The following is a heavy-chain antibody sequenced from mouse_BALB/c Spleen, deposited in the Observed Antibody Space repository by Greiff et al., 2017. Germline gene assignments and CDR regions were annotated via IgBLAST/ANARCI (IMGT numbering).Heavy chain of an antibody. CDR2: ISSGGST. V-gene: IGHV5-6-5*01. Sequence: EVKLVESGGGLVKPGGSLKLSCAASGFTFSSYAMSWVRQTPEKRLEWVASISSGGSTYYPDSVKGRFTISRDNARNILYLQMSSLRSEDTAMYYCARDYYGSSRYWYLDVWGAGTTVTVSS. J-gene: IGHJ1*01. CDR3: ARDYYGSSRYWYLDV. D-gene: IGHD1-1*01. CDR1: GFTFSSYA.